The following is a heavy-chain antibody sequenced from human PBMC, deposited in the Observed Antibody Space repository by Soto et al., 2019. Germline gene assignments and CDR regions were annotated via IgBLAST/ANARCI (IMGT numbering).Heavy chain of an antibody. CDR1: GFTFSSYS. CDR2: ISSSSSTI. CDR3: ARETTQLAHTYT. D-gene: IGHD6-6*01. Sequence: GGSLRLSCAASGFTFSSYSMNWVRQAPGKGLEWVSYISSSSSTIYYADSVKGRFTISRDNAKNSLYLQMNSLRDEDTAVYYCARETTQLAHTYTWGQGTLVTVPS. V-gene: IGHV3-48*02. J-gene: IGHJ5*02.